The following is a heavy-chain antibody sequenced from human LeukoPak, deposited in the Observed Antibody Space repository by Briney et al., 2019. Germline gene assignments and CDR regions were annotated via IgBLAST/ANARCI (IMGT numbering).Heavy chain of an antibody. J-gene: IGHJ4*02. CDR1: GGSIDSYY. CDR3: ARVDQSAEYYFDY. CDR2: IYYTGST. D-gene: IGHD2-2*01. Sequence: SETLSLTCTVSGGSIDSYYWSWIRQPPGKGLEWIGYIYYTGSTEYHPSLKSRVTISLDTSKSQFSLKLTSVTAADTAVYYCARVDQSAEYYFDYWGQGNLVSVSS. V-gene: IGHV4-59*01.